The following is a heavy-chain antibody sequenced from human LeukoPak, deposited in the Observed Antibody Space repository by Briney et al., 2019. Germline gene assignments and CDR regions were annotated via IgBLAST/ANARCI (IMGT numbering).Heavy chain of an antibody. CDR2: INPSGGST. D-gene: IGHD3-22*01. J-gene: IGHJ4*02. CDR1: GYTFTSYY. CDR3: AREGRYYYDSSGYYCIDY. Sequence: ASVKVSCKPSGYTFTSYYMHWVRQAPGQGLEWMGIINPSGGSTSYAQKFQGRVTMTRDTSTSTVYMELSSLRSEDTAVYYCAREGRYYYDSSGYYCIDYWGQGTLVTVSS. V-gene: IGHV1-46*01.